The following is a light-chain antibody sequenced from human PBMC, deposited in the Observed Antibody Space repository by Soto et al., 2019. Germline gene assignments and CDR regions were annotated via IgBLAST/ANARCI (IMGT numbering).Light chain of an antibody. J-gene: IGLJ2*01. V-gene: IGLV1-47*02. Sequence: QPVLTQPPSASGTPGQRVTSSCSGSSSNIGSNYVYWYQQLPGTAPKLLIYSNNQRPSGVPDRFSGSKSGTSASLAISGLRSEDEADYYCAAWDDSLSGVVFGGGTKLTVL. CDR2: SNN. CDR3: AAWDDSLSGVV. CDR1: SSNIGSNY.